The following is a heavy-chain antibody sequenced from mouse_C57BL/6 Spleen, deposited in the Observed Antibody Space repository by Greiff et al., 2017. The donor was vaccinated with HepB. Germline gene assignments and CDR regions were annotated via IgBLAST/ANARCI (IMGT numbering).Heavy chain of an antibody. Sequence: QVQLKESGPGLVQPSQSLSITCTVSGFSLTSYGVHWVRQSSGKGLEWLGVIWSGGSTDYNAAFISRLSISKDNSKSQVFFKMNSLQADDTAIYYCATPANWDEGFAYWGQGTLVTVSA. J-gene: IGHJ3*01. CDR3: ATPANWDEGFAY. D-gene: IGHD4-1*01. CDR2: IWSGGST. V-gene: IGHV2-2*01. CDR1: GFSLTSYG.